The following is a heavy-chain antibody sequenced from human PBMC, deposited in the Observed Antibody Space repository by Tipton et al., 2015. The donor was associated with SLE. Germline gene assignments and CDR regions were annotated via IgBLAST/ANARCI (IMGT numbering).Heavy chain of an antibody. Sequence: QVQLVQSGAEVKKPGASVRVSCKSSGYTFTDYYMHRVRQAPGQGLEWMGWISAYNGNTNYAQKVRGRITLIIDTATSTAYMELRSLTSDDPAVYFCARPGRGSYSADWGPGPLVPVSP. CDR2: ISAYNGNT. V-gene: IGHV1-18*04. J-gene: IGHJ4*02. CDR3: ARPGRGSYSAD. D-gene: IGHD1-26*01. CDR1: GYTFTDYY.